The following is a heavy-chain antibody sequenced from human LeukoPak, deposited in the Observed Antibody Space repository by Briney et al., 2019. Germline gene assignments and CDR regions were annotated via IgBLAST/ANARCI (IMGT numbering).Heavy chain of an antibody. V-gene: IGHV3-23*01. CDR1: RFTFTSYA. CDR2: ISDSGGST. Sequence: GGSLRLSCAASRFTFTSYAMSCVRQAPGKGLEWVSAISDSGGSTYYADSVKRRFTISRDISKNTLYLQMNSLRAEDTAVYYCARGPHIRTYDRDNWFDPWGQGTLVTVSS. CDR3: ARGPHIRTYDRDNWFDP. D-gene: IGHD3-3*01. J-gene: IGHJ5*02.